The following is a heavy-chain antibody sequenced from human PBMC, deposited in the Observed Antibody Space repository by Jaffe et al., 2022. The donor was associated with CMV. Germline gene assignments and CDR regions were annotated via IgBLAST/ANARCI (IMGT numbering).Heavy chain of an antibody. Sequence: EVQLVESGGGLVQPGGSLRLSCAASGFTVSSNYMSWVRQAPGKGLEWVSVIYSGGSTYYADSVKGRFTISRDNSKNTLYLQMNSLRAEDTAVYYCARDGRYYYDSSGYTVDAFDIWGQGTMVTVSS. J-gene: IGHJ3*02. V-gene: IGHV3-66*01. CDR3: ARDGRYYYDSSGYTVDAFDI. D-gene: IGHD3-22*01. CDR2: IYSGGST. CDR1: GFTVSSNY.